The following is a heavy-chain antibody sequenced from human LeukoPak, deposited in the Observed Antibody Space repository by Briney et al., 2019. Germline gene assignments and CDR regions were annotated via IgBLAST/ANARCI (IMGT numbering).Heavy chain of an antibody. CDR1: GFSFSEHW. CDR2: ISPTGSTT. V-gene: IGHV3-74*01. J-gene: IGHJ4*02. CDR3: ARGPNSNWSGLDF. D-gene: IGHD6-6*01. Sequence: GGSLRLSCIASGFSFSEHWMHWARHLPGKGLVWVSRISPTGSTTSYADSVKGRFTVSRDNAKNTLYLQVNNLRAEDTAVYYCARGPNSNWSGLDFWGQGTLLTVSS.